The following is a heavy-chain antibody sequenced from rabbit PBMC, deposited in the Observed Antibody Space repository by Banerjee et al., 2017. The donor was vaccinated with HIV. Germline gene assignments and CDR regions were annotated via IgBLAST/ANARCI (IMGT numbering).Heavy chain of an antibody. CDR1: GFSFNNKYV. V-gene: IGHV1S45*01. CDR2: IYGGSTGNT. J-gene: IGHJ4*01. Sequence: QEQLGGSGGDLVNPEGYLTRTCTASGFSFNNKYVMCWARQALGKVLEWIACIYGGSTGNTAYANWAKGRFTNSKTSSTTVTLQMTSLTAADTATYFCARGRYAGYSGDGPFYFSLWGPGNLVTVS. D-gene: IGHD7-1*01. CDR3: ARGRYAGYSGDGPFYFSL.